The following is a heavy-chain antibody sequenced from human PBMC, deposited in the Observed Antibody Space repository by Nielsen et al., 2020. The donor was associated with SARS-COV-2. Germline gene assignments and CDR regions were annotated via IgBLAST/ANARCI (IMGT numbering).Heavy chain of an antibody. J-gene: IGHJ5*02. V-gene: IGHV1-2*04. D-gene: IGHD6-19*01. CDR2: INPNSGGT. CDR3: ARGGAVVAGSTNWFDP. Sequence: ASVKVSCKASGYTFTGYCMHWVRQAPGQGLEWMGWINPNSGGTNYAQKFQGWVTMTRDTSISTAYMELSRLRSDDTAVYYCARGGAVVAGSTNWFDPWGQGTLVTVSS. CDR1: GYTFTGYC.